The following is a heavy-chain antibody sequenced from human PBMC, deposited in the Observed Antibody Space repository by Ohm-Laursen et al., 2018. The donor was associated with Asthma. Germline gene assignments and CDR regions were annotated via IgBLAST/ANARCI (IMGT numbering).Heavy chain of an antibody. Sequence: SVKVSCKASGGTFSSYAISWVRQAPGQGLEWMGGIIPIFGTANYAQKFQGRVTTTADESTSTAYMELSSLRSEDTAVYYCARDLDGSGLLVGYWGQGTLVTVSS. CDR1: GGTFSSYA. D-gene: IGHD3-22*01. J-gene: IGHJ4*02. V-gene: IGHV1-69*13. CDR2: IIPIFGTA. CDR3: ARDLDGSGLLVGY.